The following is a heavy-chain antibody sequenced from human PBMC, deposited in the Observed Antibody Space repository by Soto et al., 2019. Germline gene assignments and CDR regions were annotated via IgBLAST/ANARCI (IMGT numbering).Heavy chain of an antibody. Sequence: ASVKVSCKASGYTFTSYDINLVRQATGQGLEWMGWMNPNSGNTGYAQKFQGRVTMTRNTSISTAYMELSSLRSEDTAVYYCARGAARPGDYYYYYGMDVWGQGTTVTVSS. D-gene: IGHD6-6*01. CDR3: ARGAARPGDYYYYYGMDV. J-gene: IGHJ6*02. CDR1: GYTFTSYD. V-gene: IGHV1-8*01. CDR2: MNPNSGNT.